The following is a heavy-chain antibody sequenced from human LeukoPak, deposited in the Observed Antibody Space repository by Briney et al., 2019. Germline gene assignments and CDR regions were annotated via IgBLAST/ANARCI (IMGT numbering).Heavy chain of an antibody. J-gene: IGHJ3*02. CDR3: ATGRYGDYLDAFDI. CDR2: ISAYNGNT. V-gene: IGHV1-18*01. Sequence: GASVKVSCKASGYTFTSYDINWVRQATGQGLEWMGWISAYNGNTNYAQKLQGRVTMTTDTSTSTAYMELRSLRSDDTAVYYCATGRYGDYLDAFDIWGQGTMVTVSS. CDR1: GYTFTSYD. D-gene: IGHD4-17*01.